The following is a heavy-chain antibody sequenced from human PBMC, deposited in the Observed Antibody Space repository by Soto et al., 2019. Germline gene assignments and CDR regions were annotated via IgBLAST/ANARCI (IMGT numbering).Heavy chain of an antibody. Sequence: ASVKVSCKASGYTFTSYYMHWVRQAPGQGLEWMGIINPSGGSTSYAQKFQGRVTMTRDTSTSTVYMELSSLRSEDTAVYYCAREKKGVYYGHDAFDIWGQGTMVTVSS. CDR3: AREKKGVYYGHDAFDI. J-gene: IGHJ3*02. CDR2: INPSGGST. CDR1: GYTFTSYY. D-gene: IGHD3-10*01. V-gene: IGHV1-46*03.